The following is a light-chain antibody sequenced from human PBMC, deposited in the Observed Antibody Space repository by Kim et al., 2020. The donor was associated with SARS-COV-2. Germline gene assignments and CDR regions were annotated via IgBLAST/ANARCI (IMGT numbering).Light chain of an antibody. CDR1: QTLYSN. Sequence: VSPGERVLLSCRASQTLYSNLAWYQQKPGQAPRLLIYGASRWATGVPVRCSGSGSGTDFTFTISSLQSEDFAVYYCQQYDVWPRSFGQGTRLEIK. CDR3: QQYDVWPRS. CDR2: GAS. V-gene: IGKV3-15*01. J-gene: IGKJ5*01.